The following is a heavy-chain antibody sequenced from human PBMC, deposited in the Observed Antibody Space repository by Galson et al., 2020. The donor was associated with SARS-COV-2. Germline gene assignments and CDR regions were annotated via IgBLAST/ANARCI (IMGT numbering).Heavy chain of an antibody. CDR3: ARLAVARTWYFDS. V-gene: IGHV4-30-4*08. J-gene: IGHJ4*02. Sequence: SETLSLTCTVSGGSISSGDYYWSWIRQPPGKGLEWIGYIYYSGRTYYNPSLKSRVTISVDTSKNQFSLKLSSVTAADTAVYYCARLAVARTWYFDSWGQGNLVTVSS. CDR1: GGSISSGDYY. CDR2: IYYSGRT. D-gene: IGHD6-19*01.